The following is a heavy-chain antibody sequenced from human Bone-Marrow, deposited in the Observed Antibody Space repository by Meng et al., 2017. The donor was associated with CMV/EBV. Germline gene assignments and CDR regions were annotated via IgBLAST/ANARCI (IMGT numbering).Heavy chain of an antibody. V-gene: IGHV3-13*03. CDR3: ARDRVHCSSTSCRRYYFDY. Sequence: GESLKISCAACGFTFSSYDMHWVRQATGKGLEWVSAIGTAGDTYYPGSVKGQFTISRENAKNSLYLQMNSLRAGDTAVYYCARDRVHCSSTSCRRYYFDYWGQGTLVTVSS. CDR1: GFTFSSYD. J-gene: IGHJ4*02. CDR2: IGTAGDT. D-gene: IGHD2-2*01.